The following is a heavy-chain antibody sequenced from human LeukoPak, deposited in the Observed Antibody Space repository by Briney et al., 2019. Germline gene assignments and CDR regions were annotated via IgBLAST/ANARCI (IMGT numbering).Heavy chain of an antibody. CDR2: IYHSGST. D-gene: IGHD6-19*01. Sequence: PSQTLSLTCTVSGGSIGSGGYYWSWIRQPPGKGLEWIGYIYHSGSTYYNPSLKSRVTISVDRSKNQFSLKLSSVTAADTAVYYCARGEGIAVAFFDYWGRGTLVTVSS. V-gene: IGHV4-30-2*01. CDR3: ARGEGIAVAFFDY. J-gene: IGHJ4*02. CDR1: GGSIGSGGYY.